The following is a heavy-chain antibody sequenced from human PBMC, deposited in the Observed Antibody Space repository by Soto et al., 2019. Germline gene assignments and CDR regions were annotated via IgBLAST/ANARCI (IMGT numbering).Heavy chain of an antibody. CDR2: VYTSDNT. CDR3: ASSAGHPGDFFYYNGMDV. CDR1: RASIRSYY. D-gene: IGHD3-10*01. Sequence: SETLSLTCSVSRASIRSYYWHWIRQPPGKGLDWIGYVYTSDNTRYNSSLKSRVTISVDKSKRQFYLRLNSVTAADTAVHYCASSAGHPGDFFYYNGMDVWGQGTTVT. V-gene: IGHV4-4*08. J-gene: IGHJ6*02.